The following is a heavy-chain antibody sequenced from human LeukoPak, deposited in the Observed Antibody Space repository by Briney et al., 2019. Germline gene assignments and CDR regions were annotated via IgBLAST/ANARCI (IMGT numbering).Heavy chain of an antibody. CDR2: IYYSGST. CDR1: GGSISSSSYY. V-gene: IGHV4-61*05. Sequence: SETLSLTCTVSGGSISSSSYYWGWIRQPPGKGLEWIGYIYYSGSTNYNPSLKSRVTISVDTSKNQFSLKLSSVTAADTAVYYCARSTNYDFWSGYYPTAWFDPWGQGTLVTVSS. CDR3: ARSTNYDFWSGYYPTAWFDP. J-gene: IGHJ5*02. D-gene: IGHD3-3*01.